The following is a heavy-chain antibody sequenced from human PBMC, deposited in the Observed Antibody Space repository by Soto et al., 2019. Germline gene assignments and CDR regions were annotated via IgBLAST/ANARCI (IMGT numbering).Heavy chain of an antibody. Sequence: GGSLRLSCAASGFTFSSYAMSWVRQAPGKGLEWVSAISGSGGSTYYADSVKGLFTISRDNSKNTLYLQMNSLRAEDTAIYYCAKGSSYSSGPFDYGGQGTLVTVSS. CDR2: ISGSGGST. CDR3: AKGSSYSSGPFDY. CDR1: GFTFSSYA. V-gene: IGHV3-23*01. D-gene: IGHD6-19*01. J-gene: IGHJ4*02.